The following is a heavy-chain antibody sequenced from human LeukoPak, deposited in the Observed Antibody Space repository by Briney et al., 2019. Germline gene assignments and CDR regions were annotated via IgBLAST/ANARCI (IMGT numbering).Heavy chain of an antibody. CDR2: ISAYNGNT. CDR1: GYTFTSYG. J-gene: IGHJ4*02. D-gene: IGHD3-16*02. CDR3: ARDSPGRDYVWGSYRTFDY. Sequence: GASVKVSCKASGYTFTSYGISWVRQAPRQGLEWMGWISAYNGNTNYAQKLQGRVTMTTDTSTSTAYMELRSLRSDDTAVYYCARDSPGRDYVWGSYRTFDYWGQGTLVTVSS. V-gene: IGHV1-18*01.